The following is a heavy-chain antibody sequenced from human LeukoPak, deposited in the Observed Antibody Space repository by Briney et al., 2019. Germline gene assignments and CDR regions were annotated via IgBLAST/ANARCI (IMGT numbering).Heavy chain of an antibody. V-gene: IGHV3-7*01. CDR3: ATGGPMGSS. D-gene: IGHD3-10*01. CDR1: GLTFSRSW. J-gene: IGHJ4*02. CDR2: IKEDGGQK. Sequence: GGSLRLSCAASGLTFSRSWMHWVRQTPGKGLEWVAGIKEDGGQKDYMASVRGRFTISRDNARNSLYLQMNNLRADDTAVYYCATGGPMGSSWGQGTLVIVSA.